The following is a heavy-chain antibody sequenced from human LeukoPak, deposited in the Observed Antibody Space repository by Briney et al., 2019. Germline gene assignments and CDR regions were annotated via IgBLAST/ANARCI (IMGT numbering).Heavy chain of an antibody. CDR1: GYTFTSYG. V-gene: IGHV1-2*02. Sequence: ASVKVSCKASGYTFTSYGINWMRQAPGQGLEWMGWIYGHDGGTNFAQKFQDRVTMTRDTSITTAYMELTSLTPDDTAVYYCVRDFDWGPDYWGQGTLVTVSS. CDR3: VRDFDWGPDY. D-gene: IGHD3-9*01. CDR2: IYGHDGGT. J-gene: IGHJ4*02.